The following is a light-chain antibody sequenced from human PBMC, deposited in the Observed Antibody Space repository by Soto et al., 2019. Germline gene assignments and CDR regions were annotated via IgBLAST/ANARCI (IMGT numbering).Light chain of an antibody. J-gene: IGLJ2*01. Sequence: QSVLTQPPSASGTPGQRVTISCSGNSSNIGSNSGDWYQHLPGTAPKLLIYRNNQRPSGVPDRFSGSKSGTSVSLVISGLRSDDEADYHCAAWDDSLRGVVFGGGTKLTVL. CDR1: SSNIGSNS. V-gene: IGLV1-47*01. CDR3: AAWDDSLRGVV. CDR2: RNN.